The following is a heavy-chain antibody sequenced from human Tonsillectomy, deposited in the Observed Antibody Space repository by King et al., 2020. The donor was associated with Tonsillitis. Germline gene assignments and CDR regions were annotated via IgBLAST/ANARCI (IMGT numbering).Heavy chain of an antibody. CDR2: ISYDGSNK. Sequence: VQLVESGGGVVQPGRSLRLSCAASGFTFSSSGMHWVRQAPGKGLEWVAIISYDGSNKYYADSVKGRFTISRDNSTNTMYLQMNSLRAEDTAVYYCANRASPSMTGTGFDYWGQGTLVTVSS. D-gene: IGHD3-9*01. CDR1: GFTFSSSG. J-gene: IGHJ4*02. CDR3: ANRASPSMTGTGFDY. V-gene: IGHV3-30*18.